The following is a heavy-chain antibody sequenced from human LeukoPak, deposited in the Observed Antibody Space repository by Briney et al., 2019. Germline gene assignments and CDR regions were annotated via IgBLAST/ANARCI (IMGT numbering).Heavy chain of an antibody. Sequence: GGSLRLSCAASGFTFSTYEMNWVRQAPGKGLEWVSYISTAGTIYYADSVKGRFTISRDNAKNSLYLQMNSLRAEDTAVYYCARVDDILTVGYWGQGTLVTVSS. CDR2: ISTAGTI. V-gene: IGHV3-48*03. CDR3: ARVDDILTVGY. D-gene: IGHD3-9*01. CDR1: GFTFSTYE. J-gene: IGHJ4*02.